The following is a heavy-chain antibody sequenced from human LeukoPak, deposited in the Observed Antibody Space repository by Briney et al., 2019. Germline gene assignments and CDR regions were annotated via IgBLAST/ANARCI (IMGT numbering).Heavy chain of an antibody. D-gene: IGHD3-22*01. V-gene: IGHV1-69*04. Sequence: SVKVSCKASGGTFSSYAISWVRQAPGQGLEWMGRIIPILGIANYAQKFQGRVTITADKSTSTAYMELSSLRSEDTAVYYCARVDKWDYDSSGSFDYWGQGTLVTVSS. CDR1: GGTFSSYA. CDR3: ARVDKWDYDSSGSFDY. CDR2: IIPILGIA. J-gene: IGHJ4*02.